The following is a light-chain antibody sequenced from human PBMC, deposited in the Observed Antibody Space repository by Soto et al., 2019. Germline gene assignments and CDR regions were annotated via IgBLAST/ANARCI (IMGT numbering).Light chain of an antibody. CDR3: QQYYSIPPT. J-gene: IGKJ2*01. V-gene: IGKV4-1*01. CDR2: WAS. Sequence: DIVMTQSPDSLAVSLGERATIDCKSSQTVLYSSNNKNNLAWYQQKPGQPPKLLIYWASTRESGVPDRFSGSGYGTDFTLTISSLQAEDVSVYYCQQYYSIPPTFGQGTNLEIK. CDR1: QTVLYSSNNKNN.